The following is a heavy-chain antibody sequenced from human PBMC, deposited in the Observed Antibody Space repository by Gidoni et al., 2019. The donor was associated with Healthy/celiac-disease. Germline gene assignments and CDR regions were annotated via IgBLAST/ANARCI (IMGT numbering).Heavy chain of an antibody. V-gene: IGHV1-3*01. CDR2: INAGNGNT. D-gene: IGHD3-10*01. CDR3: ARGQSRGVIPYYFDY. J-gene: IGHJ4*02. Sequence: QVQLVQSGAEVKKPGASVKVSCKASGYTFTSYAMHWVRQAPGQRLEWMGWINAGNGNTKYSQKFQGRVTITRDTSASTAYMELSSLRSEDTAVYYCARGQSRGVIPYYFDYWGQGTLVTVSS. CDR1: GYTFTSYA.